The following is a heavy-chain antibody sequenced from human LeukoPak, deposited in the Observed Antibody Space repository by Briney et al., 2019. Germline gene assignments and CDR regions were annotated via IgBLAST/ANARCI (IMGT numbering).Heavy chain of an antibody. CDR1: GYTFTSHA. Sequence: ASVKVSCKASGYTFTSHAMNWVRQAPGQGLEWMGWISAYNGNTNYAQKLQGRVTMTTDTSTSTAYMELRSLRSEDTAVYYCARVRYCSSTSCADAFDIWGQGTMVTVSS. D-gene: IGHD2-2*01. V-gene: IGHV1-18*01. CDR3: ARVRYCSSTSCADAFDI. CDR2: ISAYNGNT. J-gene: IGHJ3*02.